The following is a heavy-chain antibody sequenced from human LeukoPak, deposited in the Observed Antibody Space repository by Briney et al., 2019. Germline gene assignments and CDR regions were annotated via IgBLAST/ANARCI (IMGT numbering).Heavy chain of an antibody. D-gene: IGHD1-26*01. CDR2: ISESGDTT. J-gene: IGHJ4*02. CDR3: AKQWVDC. V-gene: IGHV3-23*01. CDR1: GFTFSNYA. Sequence: GGSLRLSYAASGFTFSNYAMNWVRRAPGKGLEWVSSISESGDTTHYADSVKGRFTISRDNAQNTLYLQMNTLRAEDTALYYCAKQWVDCWGQGTLVTVSS.